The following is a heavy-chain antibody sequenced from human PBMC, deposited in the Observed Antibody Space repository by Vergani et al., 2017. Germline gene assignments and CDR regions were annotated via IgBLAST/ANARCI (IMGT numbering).Heavy chain of an antibody. CDR1: GYTFTGYY. J-gene: IGHJ3*02. D-gene: IGHD3-22*01. Sequence: QVQLVQSGAEVKKPGASVKVSCKASGYTFTGYYMHWVRQAPGQGLEWMGWINPNSGGTNYAQKFQGRVTMTRDTSISTAYMELSSLRSDDTAVYYCAREGGYYHSSGYYYDSRAFDIWGQGTMVTVSS. CDR3: AREGGYYHSSGYYYDSRAFDI. V-gene: IGHV1-2*02. CDR2: INPNSGGT.